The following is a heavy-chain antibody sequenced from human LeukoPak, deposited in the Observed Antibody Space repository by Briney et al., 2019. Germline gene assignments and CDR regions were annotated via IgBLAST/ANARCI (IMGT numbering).Heavy chain of an antibody. CDR2: IYYTGST. J-gene: IGHJ4*02. Sequence: KPSETLSLTCTVSGGSISSTTYYWGWIRQTPGKGLEWIGSIYYTGSTYSNPSLRSRVTISIDTSKNQSSLNLSSVTAADTAVYYCATGGDSTPYYFDYWGQGTLVTVSS. V-gene: IGHV4-39*07. CDR1: GGSISSTTYY. CDR3: ATGGDSTPYYFDY.